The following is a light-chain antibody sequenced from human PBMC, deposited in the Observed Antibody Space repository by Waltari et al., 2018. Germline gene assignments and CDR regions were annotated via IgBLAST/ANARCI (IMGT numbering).Light chain of an antibody. CDR2: DVS. CDR1: SSDVGGYHY. V-gene: IGLV2-11*01. Sequence: QSALTQPRSVSGSPGQSVTISCTGTSSDVGGYHYVSWYQQHPGKAPKLMIYDVSKRPSGVPDRFSGSKSGNTASLTISGLQAEDEADYYCSSYAGTYTGVFGGGTKLTVL. J-gene: IGLJ2*01. CDR3: SSYAGTYTGV.